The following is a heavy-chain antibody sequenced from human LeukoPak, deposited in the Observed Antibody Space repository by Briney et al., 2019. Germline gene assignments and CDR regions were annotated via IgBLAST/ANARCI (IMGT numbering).Heavy chain of an antibody. CDR3: ARMFRRIQLSSRREGMGDVWFDP. CDR1: GVSISSSSYY. CDR2: IYYSGST. J-gene: IGHJ5*02. V-gene: IGHV4-39*01. D-gene: IGHD5-18*01. Sequence: SETLSLTCTVSGVSISSSSYYWGWIRQPPGKGLEWIGSIYYSGSTYYNPSLKSRVTISVDTSKNQFSLKLSSVTAADTAVYYCARMFRRIQLSSRREGMGDVWFDPWGQGTLVTVSS.